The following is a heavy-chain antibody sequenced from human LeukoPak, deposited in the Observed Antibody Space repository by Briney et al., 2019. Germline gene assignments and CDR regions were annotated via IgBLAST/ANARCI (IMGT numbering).Heavy chain of an antibody. Sequence: ASVKVSCKVSEYTLTEFSMHWVRQAPGKGLEWMGGFDPEDGETIYSQNFQGRVIMTEDTSTDTAYMELRSLRSEDTAVYYCATAPLSDLWSGYYSQYFLHWGRGTLVTVSS. V-gene: IGHV1-24*01. CDR2: FDPEDGET. CDR1: EYTLTEFS. D-gene: IGHD3-3*01. CDR3: ATAPLSDLWSGYYSQYFLH. J-gene: IGHJ1*01.